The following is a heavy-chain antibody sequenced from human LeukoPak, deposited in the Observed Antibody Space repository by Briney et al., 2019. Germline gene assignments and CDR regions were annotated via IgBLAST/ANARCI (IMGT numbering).Heavy chain of an antibody. Sequence: PSETLSLTCTVSGGSISSYYWSWIREPPGKGLEWIGYIYYGGSTNYNPSPKSRVTISVDTSKNQFSLKLSSVTAADTAVYYCARRSFRGVPPWYFFDYWGQGTLVTVSS. CDR1: GGSISSYY. J-gene: IGHJ4*02. D-gene: IGHD3-16*01. CDR2: IYYGGST. V-gene: IGHV4-59*08. CDR3: ARRSFRGVPPWYFFDY.